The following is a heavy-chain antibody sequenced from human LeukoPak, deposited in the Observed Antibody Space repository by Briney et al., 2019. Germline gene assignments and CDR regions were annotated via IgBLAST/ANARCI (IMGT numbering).Heavy chain of an antibody. V-gene: IGHV1-46*01. CDR3: ARDQEAFDY. J-gene: IGHJ4*02. CDR2: IYPRDGST. CDR1: GYSFTINY. Sequence: ASVTVSCTASGYSFTINYIHWVRQAPGQGLEWMGMIYPRDGSTSYAQKFQGRVTVTRDTSTSTVHMELSGLRSEDTAVYYCARDQEAFDYWGQGTLVTVSS.